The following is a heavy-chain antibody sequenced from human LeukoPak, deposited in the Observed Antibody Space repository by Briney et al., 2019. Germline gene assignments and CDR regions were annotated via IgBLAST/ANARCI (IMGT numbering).Heavy chain of an antibody. D-gene: IGHD3-22*01. V-gene: IGHV3-48*02. Sequence: GGSLRLSWAASGFTFSSYNMNWVRQAPGKGLEWVSYISSSSSTRYYADSVKGRFTISRDNAKNSLYLQMNSLRDEDTAVYYCARDSSGYFLSFDYWGQGTLVTVSS. CDR1: GFTFSSYN. J-gene: IGHJ4*02. CDR3: ARDSSGYFLSFDY. CDR2: ISSSSSTR.